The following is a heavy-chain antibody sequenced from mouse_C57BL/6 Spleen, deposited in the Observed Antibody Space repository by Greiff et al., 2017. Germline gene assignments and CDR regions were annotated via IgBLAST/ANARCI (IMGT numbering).Heavy chain of an antibody. V-gene: IGHV1-55*01. CDR1: GYTFTSYW. CDR3: ARQLRLQDY. Sequence: LQQPGAELVKPGASVKMSCKASGYTFTSYWITWVKPRPGPGLEWIGDIYPGSGSTNYNEKFKSKATLTVDTSSSTAYMQLSSLTSEDSAVYYCARQLRLQDYWGQGTTLTVSS. D-gene: IGHD3-2*02. J-gene: IGHJ2*01. CDR2: IYPGSGST.